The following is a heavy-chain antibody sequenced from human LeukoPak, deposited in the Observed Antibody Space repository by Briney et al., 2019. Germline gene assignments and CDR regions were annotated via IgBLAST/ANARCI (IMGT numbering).Heavy chain of an antibody. CDR3: AKDSKLSSSWYPGTYYFDY. J-gene: IGHJ4*02. CDR1: GFTFSSYG. CDR2: IRYDGSNK. V-gene: IGHV3-30*02. Sequence: GGSLRLSCAASGFTFSSYGMHWVRQAPGKGLGWVAFIRYDGSNKYYADSVKGRFTISRDNSKNTLYLQMNSLRAEDTAVYYCAKDSKLSSSWYPGTYYFDYWGQGTLVTVSS. D-gene: IGHD6-13*01.